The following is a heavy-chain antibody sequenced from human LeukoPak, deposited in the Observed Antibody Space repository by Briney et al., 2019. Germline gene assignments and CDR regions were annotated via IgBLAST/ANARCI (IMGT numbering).Heavy chain of an antibody. CDR1: GFTFSSYG. Sequence: GGSLRLSCAASGFTFSSYGMHWVRQAPGKGLEWVAVISYDGSNNYYADSVKGRFTISRDNSKNTLYLQMNSLRAEDTAVYYCAKDRYQLDYWGQGTLVTVSS. CDR2: ISYDGSNN. D-gene: IGHD2-2*01. CDR3: AKDRYQLDY. J-gene: IGHJ4*02. V-gene: IGHV3-30*18.